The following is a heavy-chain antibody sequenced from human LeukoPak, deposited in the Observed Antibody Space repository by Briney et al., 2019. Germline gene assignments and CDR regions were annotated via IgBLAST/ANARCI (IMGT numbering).Heavy chain of an antibody. D-gene: IGHD2-2*01. J-gene: IGHJ4*02. CDR3: ARVGDCGRASCYAIDY. CDR2: IYSGGST. V-gene: IGHV3-66*01. Sequence: GGSLRLSCAASGFTFSSNYMSWVRQAPGKGLEWVSIIYSGGSTYYTDSVRGRFIISRDISKNTLYLQMNSLRAEDTAVYYCARVGDCGRASCYAIDYWGQGTLVTVSS. CDR1: GFTFSSNY.